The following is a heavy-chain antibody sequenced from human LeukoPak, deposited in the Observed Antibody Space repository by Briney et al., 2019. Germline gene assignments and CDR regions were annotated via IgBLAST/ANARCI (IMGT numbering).Heavy chain of an antibody. J-gene: IGHJ3*02. Sequence: SETLSLTCTVSGGSISSYYWSWIRQPPGKGLEWIGYIYYSGSTNYNPSLKSRVTISVDTSKNQFSLKLSSVTAVDTAVYYCASYCGGDCYKLQRNAFDIWGQGTMVTVSS. V-gene: IGHV4-59*01. CDR2: IYYSGST. CDR3: ASYCGGDCYKLQRNAFDI. D-gene: IGHD2-21*02. CDR1: GGSISSYY.